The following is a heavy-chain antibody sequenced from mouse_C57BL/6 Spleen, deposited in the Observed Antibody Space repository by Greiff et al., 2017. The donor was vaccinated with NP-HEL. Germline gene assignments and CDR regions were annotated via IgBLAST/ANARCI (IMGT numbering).Heavy chain of an antibody. CDR1: GYAFSSYW. CDR2: IYPGDGDT. J-gene: IGHJ1*03. CDR3: ARNPYYDYDGWYFDV. D-gene: IGHD2-4*01. V-gene: IGHV1-80*01. Sequence: QVHVKQSGAELVKSGASVKISCKASGYAFSSYWMNWAKQRPGKGLEWIGQIYPGDGDTNYNGKFKGKATLTADKSSSTAYMQLSSLTSEDSAVYFCARNPYYDYDGWYFDVWGTGTTVTVSS.